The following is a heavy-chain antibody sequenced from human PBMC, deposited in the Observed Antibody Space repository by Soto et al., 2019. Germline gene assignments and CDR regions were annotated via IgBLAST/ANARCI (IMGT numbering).Heavy chain of an antibody. D-gene: IGHD3-22*01. CDR2: IFPSDSDT. J-gene: IGHJ5*02. CDR3: ARKDKSGYFNWFDP. Sequence: ESLKISCRTSGYRITSYWIAWVRQMPGKGLEWMGIIFPSDSDTRYSPSFQGQVTISADRSTSTVFLQWASLKASDTAVYFCARKDKSGYFNWFDPWGQGTLVTVSS. CDR1: GYRITSYW. V-gene: IGHV5-51*01.